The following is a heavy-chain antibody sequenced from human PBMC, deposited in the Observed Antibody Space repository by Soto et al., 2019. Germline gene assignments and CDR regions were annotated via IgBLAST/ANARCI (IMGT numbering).Heavy chain of an antibody. J-gene: IGHJ6*03. CDR1: GFTFSSYW. Sequence: GGSLRLSCAASGFTFSSYWMSWVRQAPGKGLEWVANIKQDGSEKYYVDSVKGRFTISRDNAKNSLYLQMNSLRAEDTAVYYCARVTSHYYYYMDVWGKGTTVTVSS. V-gene: IGHV3-7*01. CDR3: ARVTSHYYYYMDV. CDR2: IKQDGSEK.